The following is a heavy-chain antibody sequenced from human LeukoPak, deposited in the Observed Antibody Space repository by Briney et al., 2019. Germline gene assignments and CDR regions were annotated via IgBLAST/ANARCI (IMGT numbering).Heavy chain of an antibody. J-gene: IGHJ5*02. CDR1: GGTFSSYA. Sequence: ASVTVSCKVSGGTFSSYAISWVRQAPGQGLEWMGGIIPIFGTANYAQKFQGRVTITADESTSTAYMELSSLRSEDTAVYYCARGHCSGGSCYPPYNWFDPWGQGTLATVSS. D-gene: IGHD2-15*01. V-gene: IGHV1-69*13. CDR3: ARGHCSGGSCYPPYNWFDP. CDR2: IIPIFGTA.